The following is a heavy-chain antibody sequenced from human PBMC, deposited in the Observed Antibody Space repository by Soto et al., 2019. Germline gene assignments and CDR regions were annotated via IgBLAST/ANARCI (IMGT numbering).Heavy chain of an antibody. CDR2: IIPIFGTA. J-gene: IGHJ6*02. V-gene: IGHV1-69*06. Sequence: QVQLVQSGAEVKKPGSSVKVSCKASGGTFSSYAISWVRQAPGQGLEWMGGIIPIFGTANYAQKFQGRVTITADKSTSTAYMELSSLRSEDTAVYYCATQCSSTSCYTADYYYGMDVWGQGTTVTVSS. CDR1: GGTFSSYA. CDR3: ATQCSSTSCYTADYYYGMDV. D-gene: IGHD2-2*02.